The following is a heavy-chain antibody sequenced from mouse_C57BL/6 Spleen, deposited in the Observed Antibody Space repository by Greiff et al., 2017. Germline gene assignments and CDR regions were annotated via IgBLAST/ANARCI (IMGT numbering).Heavy chain of an antibody. J-gene: IGHJ4*01. CDR3: ARGGNYLYYYAMDY. Sequence: EVKLMESEGGLVQPGSSMKLSCTASGFTFSDYYMAWVRQVPEKGLEWVANINYDGSSTYYLDSLKSRFIISRDNAKNILYLQMSSLKSEDTATYYCARGGNYLYYYAMDYWGQGTSVTVSS. D-gene: IGHD2-1*01. CDR2: INYDGSST. V-gene: IGHV5-16*01. CDR1: GFTFSDYY.